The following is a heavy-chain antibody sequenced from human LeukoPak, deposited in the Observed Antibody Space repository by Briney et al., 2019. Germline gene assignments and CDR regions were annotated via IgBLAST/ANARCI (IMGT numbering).Heavy chain of an antibody. J-gene: IGHJ4*02. Sequence: SETLSLTCSVSGGSVSSYYWSWIRQSPGKGLEWIGYIHNGGRTNYNPSLKSRVTGFVDTSKNQVSLRLSPVTAADTAVYYCARHGTISSESYFDYWGQGALVTVSS. CDR3: ARHGTISSESYFDY. V-gene: IGHV4-59*08. D-gene: IGHD1-14*01. CDR2: IHNGGRT. CDR1: GGSVSSYY.